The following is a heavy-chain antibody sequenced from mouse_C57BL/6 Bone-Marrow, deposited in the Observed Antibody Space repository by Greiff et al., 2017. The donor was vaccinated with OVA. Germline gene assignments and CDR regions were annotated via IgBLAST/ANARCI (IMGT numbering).Heavy chain of an antibody. CDR1: GYTFTSYW. CDR3: AADYGSSSGYFDV. CDR2: IHPNSGST. J-gene: IGHJ1*03. V-gene: IGHV1-64*01. Sequence: QVQLQQPGAELVKPGASVKLSCKASGYTFTSYWMHWVKQRPGQGLEWIGMIHPNSGSTNYNEKFKSKATLTVDKSSSTAYMQLSSLTSEDSAVYDCAADYGSSSGYFDVWGTGTTVTVSS. D-gene: IGHD1-1*01.